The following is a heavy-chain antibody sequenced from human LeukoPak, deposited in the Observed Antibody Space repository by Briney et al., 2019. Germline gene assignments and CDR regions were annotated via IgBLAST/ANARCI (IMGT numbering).Heavy chain of an antibody. CDR2: IYYSGST. CDR3: ARSGDLNTERAFDI. Sequence: SETLSLTCTVSGDSISSHYWSWIRQPPGKGLEWVGYIYYSGSTNYNPSLKSRVTISVDTSKNQFSLKLSSVTAADTAVYFRARSGDLNTERAFDIWGQGKMVTVSS. V-gene: IGHV4-59*11. CDR1: GDSISSHY. D-gene: IGHD4-17*01. J-gene: IGHJ3*02.